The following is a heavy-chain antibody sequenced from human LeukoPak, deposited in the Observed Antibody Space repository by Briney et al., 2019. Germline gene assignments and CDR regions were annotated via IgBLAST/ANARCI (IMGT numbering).Heavy chain of an antibody. Sequence: ASVKVSCKASGYTFTGYYMHWVRQAPGQGLEWMGWINPNSGGTNYAQKFQGRVTMTRDTSISTAYMELSRLRSDDTAVYYCARGPSGDDSSGYYNYFDYWGQGTLVTVSS. CDR1: GYTFTGYY. CDR2: INPNSGGT. CDR3: ARGPSGDDSSGYYNYFDY. J-gene: IGHJ4*02. V-gene: IGHV1-2*02. D-gene: IGHD3-22*01.